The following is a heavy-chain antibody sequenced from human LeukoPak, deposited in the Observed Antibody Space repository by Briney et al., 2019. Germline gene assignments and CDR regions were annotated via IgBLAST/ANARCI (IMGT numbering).Heavy chain of an antibody. CDR2: ISWNSGSI. D-gene: IGHD3-9*01. CDR1: GFTFDDYA. V-gene: IGHV3-9*01. Sequence: GRSLRLSCAASGFTFDDYAMHWVRQAPGKGLEWVSGISWNSGSIGYADSVEGRFTISRDNAKNSLYLQMNSLRAEDTALYYCAKDAGDYYDILTGYPHFDYWGQGTLVTVSS. CDR3: AKDAGDYYDILTGYPHFDY. J-gene: IGHJ4*02.